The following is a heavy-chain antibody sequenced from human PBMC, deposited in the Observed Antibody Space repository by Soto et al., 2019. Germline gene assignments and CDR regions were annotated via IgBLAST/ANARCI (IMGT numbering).Heavy chain of an antibody. CDR3: AKMGGGMVFYYYYGMDV. CDR2: ISSSSSYT. CDR1: GFTFSDYY. J-gene: IGHJ6*02. D-gene: IGHD2-15*01. V-gene: IGHV3-11*06. Sequence: PGGPLRLSCAASGFTFSDYYMSWISQAPGKELEWVSYISSSSSYTNYADSVKGRFTISRDNSKNTLYLQMNSLRAEDTAVYYCAKMGGGMVFYYYYGMDVWGQGTTVTVSS.